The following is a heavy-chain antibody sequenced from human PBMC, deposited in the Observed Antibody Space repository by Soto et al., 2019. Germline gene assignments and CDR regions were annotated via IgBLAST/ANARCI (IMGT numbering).Heavy chain of an antibody. CDR2: ISYDGSNK. Sequence: QVQLVESGGGVVQPGRSLRLSCAASGFTFSSYAMHWVRQAPGKGLEWVAVISYDGSNKYYADSVKGRFTISRDNSKNTLYLQINSLRAEDTAVYCCALQWKIFGVVGRCDPCGQGTLVTVSS. CDR1: GFTFSSYA. D-gene: IGHD3-3*01. CDR3: ALQWKIFGVVGRCDP. V-gene: IGHV3-30-3*01. J-gene: IGHJ5*02.